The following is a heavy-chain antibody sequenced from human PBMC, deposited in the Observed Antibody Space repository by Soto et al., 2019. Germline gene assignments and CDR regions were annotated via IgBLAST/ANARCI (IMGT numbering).Heavy chain of an antibody. D-gene: IGHD2-2*01. Sequence: GSSLRLSCAASGFTFSSYALHWVLQAPGKGLEWVAVISYDGSNKYYADSVKGRFTISRDNSKNTLYLQMNSMIAEDTAVYYCARSRNYYYYGMDVWGQGTTVTVSS. CDR3: ARSRNYYYYGMDV. V-gene: IGHV3-30-3*01. CDR1: GFTFSSYA. J-gene: IGHJ6*02. CDR2: ISYDGSNK.